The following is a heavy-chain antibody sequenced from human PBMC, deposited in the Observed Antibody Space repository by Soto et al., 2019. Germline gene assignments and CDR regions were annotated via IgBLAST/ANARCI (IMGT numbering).Heavy chain of an antibody. J-gene: IGHJ4*02. V-gene: IGHV3-49*03. CDR2: IRSKAYGGTT. CDR3: TRLRFLEWSPHFDY. Sequence: GGSLRLSCTASGFTFGDYAMSWFRQAPGKGLEWVGFIRSKAYGGTTEYAASVKGRFTISRDDSKSIAYLQMNSLKTEDTAVYYCTRLRFLEWSPHFDYWGQGTLVTVSS. CDR1: GFTFGDYA. D-gene: IGHD3-3*01.